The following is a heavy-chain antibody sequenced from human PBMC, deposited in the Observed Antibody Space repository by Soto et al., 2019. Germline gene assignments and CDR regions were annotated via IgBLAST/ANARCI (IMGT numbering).Heavy chain of an antibody. CDR2: ISSSGGTI. J-gene: IGHJ4*02. CDR3: ARLSVRYCSGGSCSQLDY. V-gene: IGHV3-48*02. Sequence: EVQLVESGGGLVQPGGSVRLSCAASGFTFSTYSMNWVRQAPGKGLEWVSFISSSGGTIYYADSVKGRFTISRENAKNSLYLQMNSLGDEDTAVYYCARLSVRYCSGGSCSQLDYWGQGTLVTVSS. D-gene: IGHD2-15*01. CDR1: GFTFSTYS.